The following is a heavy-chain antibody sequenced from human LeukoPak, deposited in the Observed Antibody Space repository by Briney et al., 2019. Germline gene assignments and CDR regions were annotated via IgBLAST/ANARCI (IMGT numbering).Heavy chain of an antibody. J-gene: IGHJ4*02. V-gene: IGHV3-73*01. CDR1: GFTFSGST. CDR2: IRSKANSYPT. CDR3: TRGEVDLGDY. Sequence: GGSLRLSCAASGFTFSGSTMHWVRQASGKGLEWVGRIRSKANSYPTAYAASVKGRFTISRDNSKNTAYLQMNSLKSEDTAVYFCTRGEVDLGDYWGQGALVTVSS. D-gene: IGHD3-10*01.